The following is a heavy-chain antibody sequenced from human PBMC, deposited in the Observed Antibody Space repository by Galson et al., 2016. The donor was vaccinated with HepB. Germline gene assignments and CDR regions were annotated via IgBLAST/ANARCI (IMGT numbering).Heavy chain of an antibody. Sequence: PALVKPPQNLTLTCSFSGFSLATSGVGVGWIRQPPGKGLDWLALIYSSGGRRFGPGLEDRITISKDISKNQVVITMSNMDPVDTATYFCARRTYEGPPDHWGAGFLVTVSS. V-gene: IGHV2-5*01. CDR1: GFSLATSGVG. CDR3: ARRTYEGPPDH. J-gene: IGHJ5*02. D-gene: IGHD2-21*01. CDR2: IYSSGGR.